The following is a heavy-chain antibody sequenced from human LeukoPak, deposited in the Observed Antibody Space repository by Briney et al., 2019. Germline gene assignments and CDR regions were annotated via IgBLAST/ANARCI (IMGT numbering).Heavy chain of an antibody. V-gene: IGHV4-59*01. CDR3: ARDRADVGHYYDSGDYQQEWFDP. CDR2: IFYTGTT. D-gene: IGHD3-22*01. Sequence: KASETLSLTCTVSGGSISSYYWSWIRQPPGKGLEWIGYIFYTGTTNYNPSLKSRVTISLDTSKKQFSLNLSSVTAADTAVYYCARDRADVGHYYDSGDYQQEWFDPWGQGTLVTVSS. J-gene: IGHJ5*02. CDR1: GGSISSYY.